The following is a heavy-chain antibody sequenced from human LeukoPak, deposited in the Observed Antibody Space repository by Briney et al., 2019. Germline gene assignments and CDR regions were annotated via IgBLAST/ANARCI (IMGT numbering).Heavy chain of an antibody. Sequence: SETLSLTCTVSGGSFSSSSYYWGWIRQPPGRGLDWIGSIYYRGSNYHNSSLKGRVTMSIDTSRNQFSLRLSSVTAADTAVYYCASFNWGYSGYDLENPSPPFDPWGQGTPVTVSS. CDR3: ASFNWGYSGYDLENPSPPFDP. J-gene: IGHJ5*02. D-gene: IGHD5-12*01. CDR2: IYYRGSN. V-gene: IGHV4-39*07. CDR1: GGSFSSSSYY.